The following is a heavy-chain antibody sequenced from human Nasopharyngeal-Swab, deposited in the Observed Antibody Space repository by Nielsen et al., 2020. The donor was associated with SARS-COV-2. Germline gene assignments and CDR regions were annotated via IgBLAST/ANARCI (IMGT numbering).Heavy chain of an antibody. D-gene: IGHD2-15*01. V-gene: IGHV3-23*01. Sequence: WIRQPPGKGLEWVSGVSGSGGTTKYADSVKGRFTISGDNSKNKLYLQMHSLRVEDTAVYYCAKDRYCSGGACYFSGFDYWGLGTLVTVS. CDR2: VSGSGGTT. J-gene: IGHJ4*02. CDR3: AKDRYCSGGACYFSGFDY.